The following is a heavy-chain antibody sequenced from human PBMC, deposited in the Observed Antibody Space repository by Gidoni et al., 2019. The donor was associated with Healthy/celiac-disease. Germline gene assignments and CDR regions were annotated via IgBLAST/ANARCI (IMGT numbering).Heavy chain of an antibody. J-gene: IGHJ4*02. CDR1: GFTFSGSA. CDR3: TRPGSGSGL. Sequence: EVQLVESGGGLVQPGGSLKLSCAASGFTFSGSAMHWVRQASGKGLEWVGRIRSKANSYATAYAASVKGRFTISRDDSKNTAYLQMNSLKTDDTAVYYCTRPGSGSGLWGQGTLVTVSS. D-gene: IGHD6-19*01. V-gene: IGHV3-73*02. CDR2: IRSKANSYAT.